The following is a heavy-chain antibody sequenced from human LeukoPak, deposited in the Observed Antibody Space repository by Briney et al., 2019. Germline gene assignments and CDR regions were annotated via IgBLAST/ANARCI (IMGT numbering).Heavy chain of an antibody. Sequence: GGSLRLSCAASGFTFTSYAMSWVRQAPGKGLEWVSAITGSGDTTYYAASVKGRFTISRDNSKNTLYLQMNSLRAEDTAVYYCANGVLRFLEWLNYYYGMDVWGQGTTVTVSS. D-gene: IGHD3-3*01. V-gene: IGHV3-23*01. J-gene: IGHJ6*02. CDR3: ANGVLRFLEWLNYYYGMDV. CDR1: GFTFTSYA. CDR2: ITGSGDTT.